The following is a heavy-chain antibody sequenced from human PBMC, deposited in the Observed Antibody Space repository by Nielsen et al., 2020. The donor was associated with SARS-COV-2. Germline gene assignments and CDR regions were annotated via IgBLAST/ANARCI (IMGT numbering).Heavy chain of an antibody. CDR2: IYYSGST. V-gene: IGHV4-59*13. Sequence: SETLSLTCTVSGGSISSYYWSWIRQPPGKGLEWIGYIYYSGSTNYNPSLKSRVTISVDTSKNQFSLKLSSVTPADTAVYYCARSSSWYDYYYYGMDVWGQGTTVTVSS. CDR1: GGSISSYY. J-gene: IGHJ6*02. D-gene: IGHD6-13*01. CDR3: ARSSSWYDYYYYGMDV.